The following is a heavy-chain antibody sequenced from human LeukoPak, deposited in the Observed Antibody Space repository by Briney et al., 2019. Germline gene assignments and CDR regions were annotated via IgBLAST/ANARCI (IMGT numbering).Heavy chain of an antibody. V-gene: IGHV4-38-2*01. CDR2: IYYSGST. D-gene: IGHD1-26*01. CDR3: ARVGAGWSGSYYFDY. CDR1: GYSISSGYY. Sequence: PSETLSLTCAVSGYSISSGYYWGWIRQPPGKGLEWIGSIYYSGSTHYNPSINSRVTISIDVSKNHFSLKLSPVTAADTAVYYCARVGAGWSGSYYFDYWGQGTLVTVSS. J-gene: IGHJ4*02.